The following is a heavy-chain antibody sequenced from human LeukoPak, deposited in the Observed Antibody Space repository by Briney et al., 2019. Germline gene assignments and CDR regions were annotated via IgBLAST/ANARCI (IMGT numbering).Heavy chain of an antibody. D-gene: IGHD3-22*01. CDR3: ARGLFNYDNSGLNY. CDR1: GFTFSSYA. CDR2: IWYDGSKK. V-gene: IGHV3-33*01. J-gene: IGHJ4*02. Sequence: GRSLRLSCAASGFTFSSYAMYWVRQAPGKGLEWVTNIWYDGSKKYYADSVKGRFTISRDNSKNTLYLQMNSLRAEDTAVYYCARGLFNYDNSGLNYWGQGTRVTVSS.